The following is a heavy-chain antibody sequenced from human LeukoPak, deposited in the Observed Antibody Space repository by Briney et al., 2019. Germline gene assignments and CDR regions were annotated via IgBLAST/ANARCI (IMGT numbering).Heavy chain of an antibody. V-gene: IGHV4-59*08. J-gene: IGHJ4*02. CDR2: IYYSGST. D-gene: IGHD3-22*01. CDR3: ARHYYDSGGPLFDY. Sequence: SETLSLTCTVSGGSIYSYYWSWIRQPPGKGLEWIGYIYYSGSTNYNPSLKGRVTISVDTSKNQFSLKLTSVTAADTAVYYCARHYYDSGGPLFDYWGQGTLVTVSS. CDR1: GGSIYSYY.